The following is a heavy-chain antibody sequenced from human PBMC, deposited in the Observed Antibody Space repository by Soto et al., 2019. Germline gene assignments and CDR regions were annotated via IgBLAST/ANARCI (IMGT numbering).Heavy chain of an antibody. D-gene: IGHD3-22*01. CDR1: GASINSADYY. V-gene: IGHV4-30-4*01. J-gene: IGHJ4*02. Sequence: SETLSLTCTVSGASINSADYYWSWLRQPPGKALEWIGYIYYSGSDYYNPSLRSRVTISIDTSKNQFSLNLMSVTAADRAVYYCARVVQYCDSVGYSFYYFDYWGQGALVTVSS. CDR2: IYYSGSD. CDR3: ARVVQYCDSVGYSFYYFDY.